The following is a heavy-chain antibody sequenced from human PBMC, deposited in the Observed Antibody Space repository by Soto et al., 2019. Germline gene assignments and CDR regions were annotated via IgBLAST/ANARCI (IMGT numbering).Heavy chain of an antibody. J-gene: IGHJ4*02. D-gene: IGHD3-10*01. Sequence: ASVKVSFKTSRVTVSPKGFSWLGQELRKGLGWMGGFYPEGVEAMYAQNWHGRVTVTEGTVTDTAYMELSGLKSDDTAVYYCATPTPLRGAMITNINFDFWGQGTPVT. V-gene: IGHV1-24*01. CDR2: FYPEGVEA. CDR3: ATPTPLRGAMITNINFDF. CDR1: RVTVSPKG.